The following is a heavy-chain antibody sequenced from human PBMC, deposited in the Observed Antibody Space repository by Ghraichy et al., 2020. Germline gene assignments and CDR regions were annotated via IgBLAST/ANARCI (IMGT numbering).Heavy chain of an antibody. V-gene: IGHV4-59*01. Sequence: SETLSLTCTVSGGSISSYYWSWIRQPPGMGLEWIGYIYYSGNTNYNPSLKSRVAIPRDTSKTQFSLRLTSVTAADTAVYYCARGLYGSNWYAVDFWGQGTLVTVSS. J-gene: IGHJ4*02. CDR1: GGSISSYY. CDR3: ARGLYGSNWYAVDF. CDR2: IYYSGNT. D-gene: IGHD6-13*01.